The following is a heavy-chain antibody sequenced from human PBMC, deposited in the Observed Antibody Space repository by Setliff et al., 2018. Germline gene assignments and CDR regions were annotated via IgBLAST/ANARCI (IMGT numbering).Heavy chain of an antibody. CDR2: IYSDGRT. CDR1: GFTLSDYY. J-gene: IGHJ4*02. V-gene: IGHV3-66*01. Sequence: QSGGSLRLSCAASGFTLSDYYMSWVRQAPGKGPEWVSIIYSDGRTFYADSVKGRFLISRDNSKNTLYLQMSSLRAEDTAVYYCARGIVAPSRWDYFDYWGQGTLVTVSS. CDR3: ARGIVAPSRWDYFDY. D-gene: IGHD1-26*01.